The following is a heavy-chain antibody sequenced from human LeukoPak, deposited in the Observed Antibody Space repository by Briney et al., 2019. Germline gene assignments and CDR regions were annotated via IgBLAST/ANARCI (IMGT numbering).Heavy chain of an antibody. V-gene: IGHV3-7*01. J-gene: IGHJ4*02. CDR3: ARVLSEYSSSLVGY. Sequence: TGGSLRLSCAASGFTFSSYWMSWVRQAPGKGLEWVANIKQDGSEKYYVDSVKGRFTISRDNAKNSLYLQMNSLRAEDTAVYYCARVLSEYSSSLVGYWGQGTLVTVSS. CDR1: GFTFSSYW. CDR2: IKQDGSEK. D-gene: IGHD6-13*01.